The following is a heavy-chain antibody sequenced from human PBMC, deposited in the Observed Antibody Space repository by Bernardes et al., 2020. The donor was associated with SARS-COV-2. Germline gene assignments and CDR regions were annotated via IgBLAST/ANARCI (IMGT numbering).Heavy chain of an antibody. Sequence: ETLSLTCTVSGGSINDYHWSWIRQSPGRGLEWLGYIHYRGSTNYNPSLKSRVSISVDTSKNQFSLRLNSVTAADTAVYYCARDPSGSYLNYFDLWGQGTLVTVSS. V-gene: IGHV4-59*01. D-gene: IGHD1-26*01. CDR2: IHYRGST. CDR1: GGSINDYH. CDR3: ARDPSGSYLNYFDL. J-gene: IGHJ4*02.